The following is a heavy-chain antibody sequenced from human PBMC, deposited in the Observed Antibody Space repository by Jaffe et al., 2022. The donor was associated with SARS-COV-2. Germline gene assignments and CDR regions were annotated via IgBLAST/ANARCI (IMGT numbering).Heavy chain of an antibody. CDR1: GFTVTSYT. CDR2: ISSTSDDV. J-gene: IGHJ4*02. V-gene: IGHV3-21*01. Sequence: EVQVVESGGGLVKPGESLRLSCAASGFTVTSYTMSWVRQAPGKGLELVAAISSTSDDVYHADSLKGRITISRDSAKNSVHLQMNSLRADDTGLYYCARGRGVLDGSGYHYFDSWGQGTRVIVSS. CDR3: ARGRGVLDGSGYHYFDS. D-gene: IGHD5-12*01.